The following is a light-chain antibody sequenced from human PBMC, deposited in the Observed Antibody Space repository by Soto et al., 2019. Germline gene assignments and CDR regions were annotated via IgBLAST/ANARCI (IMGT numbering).Light chain of an antibody. J-gene: IGLJ1*01. Sequence: QSALTQPASVSGSPGQSITISCTGTSSDVGGYNYVSWSQQHPGKAPKLMIYEVSNRPSGVSNRFSDSKSGNTASLTISGLQAEDEADYYCSSYTTTNTYVFGTGTKVTVL. CDR2: EVS. CDR1: SSDVGGYNY. CDR3: SSYTTTNTYV. V-gene: IGLV2-14*01.